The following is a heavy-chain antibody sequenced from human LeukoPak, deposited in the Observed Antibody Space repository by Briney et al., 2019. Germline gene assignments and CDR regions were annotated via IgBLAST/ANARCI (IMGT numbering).Heavy chain of an antibody. D-gene: IGHD3-10*01. V-gene: IGHV3-21*01. CDR2: ISSSSSYI. CDR3: ARGSSDRVWFGELLPYFDY. CDR1: GFTFSSYS. Sequence: GGSLRLSCAASGFTFSSYSMNWVRQAPGKGLEWVSSISSSSSYIYYADSVKGRFTISRDNAKNSLYLQMNSLRAEDTAVYYCARGSSDRVWFGELLPYFDYWGQGTLVTVSS. J-gene: IGHJ4*02.